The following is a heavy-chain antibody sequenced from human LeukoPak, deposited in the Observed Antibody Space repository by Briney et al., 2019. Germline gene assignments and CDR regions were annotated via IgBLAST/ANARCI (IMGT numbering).Heavy chain of an antibody. V-gene: IGHV3-23*01. CDR3: GIKDTSGYYVF. J-gene: IGHJ4*02. CDR1: GFTFRTYA. D-gene: IGHD3-22*01. Sequence: GGSLRLSCTGSGFTFRTYAFSWVRQAAGKGLEWVSATGSNGVTYYADSVKGRFTISRDNSKNALYLQMNGLRADDTAVYYCGIKDTSGYYVFWGQGTLVTVSS. CDR2: TGSNGVT.